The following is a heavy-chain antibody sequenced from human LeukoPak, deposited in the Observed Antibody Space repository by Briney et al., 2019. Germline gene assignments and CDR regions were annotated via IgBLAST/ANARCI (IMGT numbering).Heavy chain of an antibody. CDR1: GGSITSTAYY. V-gene: IGHV4-39*01. J-gene: IGHJ6*02. CDR2: IYYSGTT. CDR3: SRQGVRGTYSYAMDV. Sequence: PSETLSLTCTVSGGSITSTAYYWGWIRQPPGRGLEWIATIYYSGTTYYNPSLESRVTISVDTSKNQFSLKLSSVTAADTSVYYCSRQGVRGTYSYAMDVWGQGTTVTVSS. D-gene: IGHD3-10*01.